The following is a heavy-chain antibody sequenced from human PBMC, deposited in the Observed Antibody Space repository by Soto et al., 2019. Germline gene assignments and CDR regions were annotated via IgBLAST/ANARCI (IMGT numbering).Heavy chain of an antibody. Sequence: SETLSLTCGISGDSISSRGYTWTWIRQPPGKGLEWIGYIHYSGTTSFFPSYNPSLRSRVTISEDTSKNQFSLKLLSVTTADTAVYFCAAGEASSRNLAPYYLDFWGQGTLVTVSS. CDR3: AAGEASSRNLAPYYLDF. V-gene: IGHV4-61*08. D-gene: IGHD6-13*01. CDR1: GDSISSRGYT. CDR2: IHYSGTT. J-gene: IGHJ4*02.